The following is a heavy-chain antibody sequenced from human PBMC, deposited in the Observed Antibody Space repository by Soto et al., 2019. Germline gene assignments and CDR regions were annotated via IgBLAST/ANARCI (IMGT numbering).Heavy chain of an antibody. CDR1: GGSISNYY. CDR3: ARAMAAAGPYYYYYGVDV. V-gene: IGHV4-59*01. J-gene: IGHJ6*02. Sequence: SETLSLTCTVSGGSISNYYWSWIRQPPGKGLEWIGYIYYSGTTNYNSSLKSRVTISVDTSKNQFSLKLFSVTAAETAVYYCARAMAAAGPYYYYYGVDVWGRGTTVTVSS. D-gene: IGHD6-13*01. CDR2: IYYSGTT.